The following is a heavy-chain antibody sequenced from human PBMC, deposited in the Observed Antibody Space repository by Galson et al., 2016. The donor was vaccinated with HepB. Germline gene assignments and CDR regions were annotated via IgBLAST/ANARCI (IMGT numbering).Heavy chain of an antibody. CDR1: GGSISSGAFS. CDR3: ARIHLAKGRAFDI. CDR2: ISYSGST. V-gene: IGHV4-30-4*08. J-gene: IGHJ3*02. Sequence: TLSLTCTVSGGSISSGAFSWSWIRLPPGQGLEWMGHISYSGSTDYTSSLKSRLTISVNTSKNQFSLKVNSVTAADTAVYFCARIHLAKGRAFDIWGQGTMVSVSS.